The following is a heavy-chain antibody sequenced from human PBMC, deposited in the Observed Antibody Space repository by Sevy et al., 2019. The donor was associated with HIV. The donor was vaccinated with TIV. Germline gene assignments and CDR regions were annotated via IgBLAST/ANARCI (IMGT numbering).Heavy chain of an antibody. V-gene: IGHV1-69*13. J-gene: IGHJ3*02. CDR2: IIPIFHSA. CDR1: GGTFGTYS. CDR3: ARDRDITLGGGDAFAI. Sequence: ASVKVSCKASGGTFGTYSLSWLRQAPGQGFEWMGGIIPIFHSANYAQNFQGRVTITADESTSTAYMELSSLRPEGSAVNNCARDRDITLGGGDAFAIWGHGTMVTVSS. D-gene: IGHD3-16*01.